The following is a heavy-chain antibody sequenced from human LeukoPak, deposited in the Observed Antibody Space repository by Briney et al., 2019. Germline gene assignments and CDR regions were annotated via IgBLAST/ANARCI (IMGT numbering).Heavy chain of an antibody. CDR2: IKGKTAVGAP. CDR1: GFTFISYA. V-gene: IGHV3-15*01. D-gene: IGHD3-22*01. CDR3: TTDISYYYDSSGHDY. Sequence: GGSLRLSCAASGFTFISYAMNWVRQAPGKGLEWVGRIKGKTAVGAPDYVASVKGRFTISREDSKNTLYLQMNSLKTEDTAVYYCTTDISYYYDSSGHDYWGQGTLVTVSS. J-gene: IGHJ4*02.